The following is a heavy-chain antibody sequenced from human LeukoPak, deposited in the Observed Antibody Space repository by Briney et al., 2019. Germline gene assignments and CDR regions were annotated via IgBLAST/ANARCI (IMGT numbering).Heavy chain of an antibody. CDR2: IGTAGDT. D-gene: IGHD5-18*01. CDR1: GFTFSSYD. J-gene: IGHJ6*03. Sequence: GGSLRLSCAASGFTFSSYDMHWVRQATGKGLEWVSAIGTAGDTYYPGSVKGRFTISRENAKNSLYLQMNSLRAGDTAVYYCTRGGEFGYSYGGYYYMDVWGKGTTVTVSS. CDR3: TRGGEFGYSYGGYYYMDV. V-gene: IGHV3-13*01.